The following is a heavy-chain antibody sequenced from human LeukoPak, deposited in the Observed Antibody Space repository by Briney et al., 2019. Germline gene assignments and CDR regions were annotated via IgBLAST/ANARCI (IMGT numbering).Heavy chain of an antibody. CDR2: ISAYNGNT. V-gene: IGHV1-18*01. Sequence: ASVKVSCKASGYTFTSYGISWVRQAPGQGLEWVGWISAYNGNTNYAQKLQGRVTMTTDTSTSTAYMELRSLRSDDTAVYYCARAGLARYCSGGSCYADAFDIWGQGTMVTVSS. D-gene: IGHD2-15*01. J-gene: IGHJ3*02. CDR3: ARAGLARYCSGGSCYADAFDI. CDR1: GYTFTSYG.